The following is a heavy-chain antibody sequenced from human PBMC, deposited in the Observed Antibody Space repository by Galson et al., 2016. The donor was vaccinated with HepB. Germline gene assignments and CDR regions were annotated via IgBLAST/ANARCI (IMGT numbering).Heavy chain of an antibody. V-gene: IGHV3-7*01. J-gene: IGHJ4*02. Sequence: SLRLSCAASGFTLRNYWMSWVRQAPGKGLEWVANINEDGSEKYYVDSVRGRFTISRDNAENSVSLQMNSLRAEDTAVYYCARARRHSTPDPHHFDYWGQGSLVTVSS. CDR1: GFTLRNYW. CDR3: ARARRHSTPDPHHFDY. CDR2: INEDGSEK. D-gene: IGHD6-13*01.